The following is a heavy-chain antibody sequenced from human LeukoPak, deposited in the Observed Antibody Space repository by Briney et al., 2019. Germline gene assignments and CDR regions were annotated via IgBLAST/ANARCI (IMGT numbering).Heavy chain of an antibody. D-gene: IGHD3-16*01. V-gene: IGHV3-21*01. J-gene: IGHJ6*03. Sequence: PGGSLRLSCAASGFTFSSYSMNWVRQAPGKGLEWVSSISSSSSYIYYADSVKGRFTISRDNAKNSLYLQMNSLRAEDTAVYYCARDSSGGTTYYYYMDVWGKGTTVTVSS. CDR3: ARDSSGGTTYYYYMDV. CDR2: ISSSSSYI. CDR1: GFTFSSYS.